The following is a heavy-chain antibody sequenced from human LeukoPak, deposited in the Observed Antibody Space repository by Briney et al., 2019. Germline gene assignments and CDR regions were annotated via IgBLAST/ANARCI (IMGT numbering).Heavy chain of an antibody. Sequence: SETLSLTCTVSGDSMSSTSSYWAWIRQPPGKGLEWVVTIYYSGTTYYNPSLKSRVTISVDTSKKQFSLKLSSVTAADTAVYYCARWYGDGDRHNWFDPWGQGALVTVSS. V-gene: IGHV4-39*07. CDR2: IYYSGTT. D-gene: IGHD5-24*01. J-gene: IGHJ5*02. CDR3: ARWYGDGDRHNWFDP. CDR1: GDSMSSTSSY.